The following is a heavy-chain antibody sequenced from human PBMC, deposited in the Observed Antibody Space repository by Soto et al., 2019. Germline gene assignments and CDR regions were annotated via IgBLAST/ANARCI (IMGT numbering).Heavy chain of an antibody. V-gene: IGHV4-39*02. D-gene: IGHD3-16*01. CDR2: IYYSGTT. CDR3: AREGGEGNYFVY. Sequence: QLQLQESGPGLVKPSETLSLTCTVSGGSISSSSYYWGWIRQPPGKGLEWIGSIYYSGTTYYNPSLKSRVTIPVDTSKSQCSLKLSSVTAADTAVYDCAREGGEGNYFVYWGQGTPVTVSS. J-gene: IGHJ4*02. CDR1: GGSISSSSYY.